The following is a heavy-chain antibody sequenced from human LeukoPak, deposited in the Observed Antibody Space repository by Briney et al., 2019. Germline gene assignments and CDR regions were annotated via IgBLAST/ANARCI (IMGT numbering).Heavy chain of an antibody. CDR1: GFTFSHSW. V-gene: IGHV3-7*03. CDR2: IKEDGSSQ. Sequence: GGSLGLSCVASGFTFSHSWMTWVRQAPGKGLEWVGHIKEDGSSQNYADSVKGRFTISRDNAKSSLHLQMNGLRAEDTAMYYCVKDSGWFHFDSWGQGTLVTVSS. CDR3: VKDSGWFHFDS. J-gene: IGHJ4*02. D-gene: IGHD6-19*01.